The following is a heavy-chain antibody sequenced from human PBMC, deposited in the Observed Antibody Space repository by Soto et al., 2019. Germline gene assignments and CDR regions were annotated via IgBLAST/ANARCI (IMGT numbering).Heavy chain of an antibody. J-gene: IGHJ6*02. D-gene: IGHD2-2*01. CDR2: ISSSSSYI. CDR1: EFTFSSYA. Sequence: PGGSLRLSCSASEFTFSSYAMHWVRQAPGKGLEWVSSISSSSSYIYYADSVKGRCTISRDNAKNSLYLQMNSLRAEDTAVYYCAKELGYCSSTSCPLMGMDVWGQGPTGTVSS. CDR3: AKELGYCSSTSCPLMGMDV. V-gene: IGHV3-21*01.